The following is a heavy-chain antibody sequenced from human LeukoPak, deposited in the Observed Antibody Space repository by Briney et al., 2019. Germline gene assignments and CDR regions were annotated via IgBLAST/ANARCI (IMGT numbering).Heavy chain of an antibody. V-gene: IGHV3-74*01. Sequence: GGSLRLSCAASGFTFNSYTMNWVRQAPGKGLVWVSHINSDGSWTSYADSVKGRFTISKDNAKNTVYLQMNSLRAEDTAVYYCVSFYETYWGRGTLVTVSS. J-gene: IGHJ4*02. D-gene: IGHD2/OR15-2a*01. CDR3: VSFYETY. CDR1: GFTFNSYT. CDR2: INSDGSWT.